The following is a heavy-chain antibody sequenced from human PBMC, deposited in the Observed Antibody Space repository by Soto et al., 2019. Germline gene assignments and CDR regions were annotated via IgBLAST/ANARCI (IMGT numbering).Heavy chain of an antibody. CDR2: IYPGDSDT. CDR3: ARRGPIYYDSSGYPYGSMDV. J-gene: IGHJ6*02. D-gene: IGHD3-22*01. V-gene: IGHV5-51*01. Sequence: PGESLKISCKGSGYSFTSYWIGWARQMPGKGLEWMGIIYPGDSDTRYSPSFQGQVTISADKSISTAYLQWSSLKASDTAMYYCARRGPIYYDSSGYPYGSMDVWGQGTTVTVSS. CDR1: GYSFTSYW.